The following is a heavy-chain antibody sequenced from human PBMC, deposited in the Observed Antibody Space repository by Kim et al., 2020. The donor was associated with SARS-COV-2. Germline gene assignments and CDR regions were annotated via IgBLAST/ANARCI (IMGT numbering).Heavy chain of an antibody. V-gene: IGHV3-15*01. CDR2: IKSKTDGGTT. D-gene: IGHD2-2*02. CDR1: GFTFSNAW. J-gene: IGHJ4*02. Sequence: GGSLRLSCAASGFTFSNAWMSWVRQAPGKGLEWVGRIKSKTDGGTTDYAAPVKGRFTISRDDSKNTLYLQMNSLKTEDTAVYYCTTRYCSSTSCYNLFDYWGQGTLVTVSS. CDR3: TTRYCSSTSCYNLFDY.